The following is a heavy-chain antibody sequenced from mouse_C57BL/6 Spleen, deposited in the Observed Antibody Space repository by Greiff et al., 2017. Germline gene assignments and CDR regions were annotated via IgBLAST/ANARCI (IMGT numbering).Heavy chain of an antibody. CDR3: ARPAQAKDAVCD. CDR1: GYTFTSYW. CDR2: IYPGSGST. Sequence: QVQLQQSGAELVKPGASVKMSCKASGYTFTSYWITWVKQRPGQGLEWIGDIYPGSGSTNYNEKFKSKATLTVDTSSSTAYMQLSGLTSEDSAVYYSARPAQAKDAVCDWGQGATVTVAT. D-gene: IGHD3-2*02. V-gene: IGHV1-55*01. J-gene: IGHJ4*01.